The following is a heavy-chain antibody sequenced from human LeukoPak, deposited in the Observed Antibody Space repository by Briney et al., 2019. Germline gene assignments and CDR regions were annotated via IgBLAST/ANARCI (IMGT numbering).Heavy chain of an antibody. J-gene: IGHJ4*02. CDR3: ARGQEYYYDSSGYAGDY. Sequence: ASVKVSCKASGYTFTSYDINWVRQATGQGLEWMGWMNPNSGNTGYAQKFQGRVTITRNTSISTAYMELSSLRSEDTAVYYCARGQEYYYDSSGYAGDYWGQGTLVTVSS. CDR2: MNPNSGNT. D-gene: IGHD3-22*01. CDR1: GYTFTSYD. V-gene: IGHV1-8*03.